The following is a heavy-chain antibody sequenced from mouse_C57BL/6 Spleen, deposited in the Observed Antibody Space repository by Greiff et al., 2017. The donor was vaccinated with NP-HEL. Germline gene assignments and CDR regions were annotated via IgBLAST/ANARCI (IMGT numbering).Heavy chain of an antibody. Sequence: EVMLVESGGGLVKPGGSLKLSCAASGFTFSDYGMHWVRQAPEKGLEWVAYISSGSSTIYYADTVKGRFTISRDNAKNTLFLQMTSLRSEDTAKYYCARALYGSYAMDYWGQGTSVTVSS. CDR3: ARALYGSYAMDY. V-gene: IGHV5-17*01. CDR2: ISSGSSTI. D-gene: IGHD2-2*01. CDR1: GFTFSDYG. J-gene: IGHJ4*01.